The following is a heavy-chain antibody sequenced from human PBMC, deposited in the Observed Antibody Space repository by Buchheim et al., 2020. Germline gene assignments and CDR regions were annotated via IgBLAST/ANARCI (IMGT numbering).Heavy chain of an antibody. V-gene: IGHV3-30*03. J-gene: IGHJ6*02. CDR3: ARERGAMDV. Sequence: QVQLVESGGGVVQPGRSLRLSCAASGFTFSSYGMHWVRQAPGKGLEWVAVISYDGSNKYYADSVKGRFTISRDNSKNTLYLQMNSLRAEDTAVYYCARERGAMDVWGQGTT. CDR2: ISYDGSNK. CDR1: GFTFSSYG.